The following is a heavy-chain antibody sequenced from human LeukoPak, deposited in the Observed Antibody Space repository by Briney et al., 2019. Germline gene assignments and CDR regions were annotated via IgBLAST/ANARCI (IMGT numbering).Heavy chain of an antibody. J-gene: IGHJ4*02. D-gene: IGHD6-19*01. Sequence: SETLSLTCTVSGYSISSGYYWGWIRQPPGKGLEWIGSIYHSGSTYYNPSLKSRVTISVDASKNQFSLKLSSVTAADTAVYYCARVGIAVAGTLLDYWGQGTLVTVSS. V-gene: IGHV4-38-2*02. CDR3: ARVGIAVAGTLLDY. CDR1: GYSISSGYY. CDR2: IYHSGST.